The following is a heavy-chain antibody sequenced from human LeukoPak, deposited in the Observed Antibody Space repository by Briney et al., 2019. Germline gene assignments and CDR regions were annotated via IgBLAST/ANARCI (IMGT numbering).Heavy chain of an antibody. J-gene: IGHJ5*02. CDR1: GGSLSGYF. CDR2: INHSGGT. CDR3: ARGGAVSDMSPSWFDP. V-gene: IGHV4-34*01. D-gene: IGHD4-17*01. Sequence: SETLSLTCGVYGGSLSGYFWTWIRQPPGKGLEWIGEINHSGGTNYNPSLKSRVTISVDTSKNQFSLKLSSVTAADTAVFYCARGGAVSDMSPSWFDPWGQGTLVTVSS.